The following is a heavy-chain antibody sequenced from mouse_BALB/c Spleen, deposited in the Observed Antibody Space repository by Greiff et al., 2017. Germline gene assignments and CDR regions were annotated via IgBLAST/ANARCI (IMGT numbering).Heavy chain of an antibody. CDR3: ARDYYGSSYEAFAY. V-gene: IGHV7-3*02. CDR2: IRNKANGYTT. Sequence: EVKLVESGGGLVQPGGSLRLSCATSGFTFTDYYMSWVRQPPGKALEWLGFIRNKANGYTTEYSASVKGRFTISRDNSQSILYLQMNTLRADDSATYYCARDYYGSSYEAFAYWGQGTLVTVSA. CDR1: GFTFTDYY. D-gene: IGHD1-1*01. J-gene: IGHJ3*01.